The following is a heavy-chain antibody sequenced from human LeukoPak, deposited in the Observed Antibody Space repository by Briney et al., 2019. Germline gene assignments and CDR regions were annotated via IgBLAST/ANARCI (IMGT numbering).Heavy chain of an antibody. CDR3: ARDLGGSYYPYYFDY. CDR2: IYTSGST. Sequence: SETLSLTCTVSGGSISTYYWSWIRQPAGKGLEWIGRIYTSGSTNYNPSLKSRVTMSLDTSKNQFSLELSSVTAADTAVYYCARDLGGSYYPYYFDYWGQGTLVTVSS. D-gene: IGHD1-26*01. CDR1: GGSISTYY. J-gene: IGHJ4*02. V-gene: IGHV4-4*07.